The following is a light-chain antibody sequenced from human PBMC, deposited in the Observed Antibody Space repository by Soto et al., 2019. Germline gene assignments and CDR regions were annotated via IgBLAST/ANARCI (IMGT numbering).Light chain of an antibody. Sequence: QSVLTQPPSLSGTPGQTVTISCFGSRSNIGSSIVHWYQQLPGTAPKHLIYMNNQRPSGVPDRFSASKSGTSASLVISGLRSEDEADYYCVAWDDDLSARVFGGGTQLTV. CDR2: MNN. CDR3: VAWDDDLSARV. J-gene: IGLJ3*02. CDR1: RSNIGSSI. V-gene: IGLV1-47*01.